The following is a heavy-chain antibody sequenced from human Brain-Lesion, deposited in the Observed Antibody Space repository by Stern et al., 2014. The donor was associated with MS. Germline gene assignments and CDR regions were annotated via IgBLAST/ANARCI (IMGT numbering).Heavy chain of an antibody. CDR2: ISGSGGST. V-gene: IGHV3-23*04. CDR3: AKGVWGSYLNAFDM. D-gene: IGHD3-16*02. J-gene: IGHJ3*02. Sequence: EMQLVESGGGFVQPGGSLRLSCAASGFRFSSYAMSWVRQTPGKGLEWVSGISGSGGSTYYADSVKGRFTISRDKSKNTLFLQMNSLRAEDTAVYYCAKGVWGSYLNAFDMWGQGTMVTVS. CDR1: GFRFSSYA.